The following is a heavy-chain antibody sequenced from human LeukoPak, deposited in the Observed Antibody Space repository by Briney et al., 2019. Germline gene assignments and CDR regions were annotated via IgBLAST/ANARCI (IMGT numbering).Heavy chain of an antibody. J-gene: IGHJ4*02. D-gene: IGHD5-18*01. CDR2: IYTSGST. Sequence: SETLSLTCTVSGGSISSYYWSWIWQPAGKGLEWIGRIYTSGSTNYNPSLKSRVTMSVDTSKNQFSLKLSSVTAADTAVYYCARDGYSYGRHYFDYWGQGTLVTVSS. CDR1: GGSISSYY. V-gene: IGHV4-4*07. CDR3: ARDGYSYGRHYFDY.